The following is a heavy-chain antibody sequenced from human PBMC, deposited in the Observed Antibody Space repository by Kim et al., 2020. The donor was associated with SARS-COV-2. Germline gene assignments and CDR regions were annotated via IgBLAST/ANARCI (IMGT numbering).Heavy chain of an antibody. J-gene: IGHJ6*02. CDR3: ARSAPAFMVRGVSLMFLSGGMDV. D-gene: IGHD3-10*01. CDR2: IYYSGST. CDR1: GGSISSYY. V-gene: IGHV4-59*08. Sequence: SETLSLTCTVSGGSISSYYWSWIRQPPGKGLEWIGYIYYSGSTNYNPSLKSRVTISVDTSKNQFSLKLSSVTAADTAVYYCARSAPAFMVRGVSLMFLSGGMDVWGQGTTVTVSS.